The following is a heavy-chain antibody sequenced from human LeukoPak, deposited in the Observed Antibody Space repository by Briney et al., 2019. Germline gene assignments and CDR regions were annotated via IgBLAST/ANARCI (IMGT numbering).Heavy chain of an antibody. Sequence: GGSLRLSCAASGFTFINYAMNWVRQAPGKGLEWVSAISSSGGSTFYADSVKGRSTISRDISKNTLYLQMNSLRAEDTAVYYCAKTPYYYDSSGYYYYFDYWGQGTLVTVSS. D-gene: IGHD3-22*01. J-gene: IGHJ4*02. V-gene: IGHV3-23*01. CDR3: AKTPYYYDSSGYYYYFDY. CDR1: GFTFINYA. CDR2: ISSSGGST.